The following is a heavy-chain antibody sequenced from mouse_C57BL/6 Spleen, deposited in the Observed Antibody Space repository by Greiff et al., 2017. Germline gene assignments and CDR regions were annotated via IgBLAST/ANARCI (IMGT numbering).Heavy chain of an antibody. CDR2: IYPGDGDT. CDR1: GYAFSSYW. Sequence: VQLVESGAELVKPGASVKISCKASGYAFSSYWMNWVKQRPGKGLEWIGQIYPGDGDTNYNGKFKGKATLTADKSSSTAYMQLSSLTSEDSAVYFCARASQYYYGSSHWYFDVWGTGTTVTVSS. D-gene: IGHD1-1*01. V-gene: IGHV1-80*01. J-gene: IGHJ1*03. CDR3: ARASQYYYGSSHWYFDV.